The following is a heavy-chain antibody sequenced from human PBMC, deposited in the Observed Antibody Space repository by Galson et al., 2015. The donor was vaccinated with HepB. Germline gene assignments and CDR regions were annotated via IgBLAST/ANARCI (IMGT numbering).Heavy chain of an antibody. CDR3: AKEIESSSWYGRPNYYYGMDV. V-gene: IGHV3-30*02. CDR2: IRYDGSNK. Sequence: SLRLSCAASGFTFSSYGMHWVRQAPGKGLEWVAFIRYDGSNKYYADSAKGRFTISRDNSKNTLYLQMNSLRAEDTAVYYCAKEIESSSWYGRPNYYYGMDVWGQGTTVTVSS. CDR1: GFTFSSYG. J-gene: IGHJ6*02. D-gene: IGHD6-13*01.